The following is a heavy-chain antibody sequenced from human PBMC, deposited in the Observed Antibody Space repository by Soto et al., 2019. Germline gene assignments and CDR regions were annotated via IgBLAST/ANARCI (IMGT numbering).Heavy chain of an antibody. V-gene: IGHV3-30*18. CDR2: ISYDGSKR. Sequence: QVQLVESGGGVVQPGRSPRLSCAASGFTFSSYGMHWLRQAPGKGLEWVAVISYDGSKRDYVDSVKGRFTISRDNSKNTLYLQMNSLRVEDTAVYFCAKDRGVRGGSLDSWGQGTLVTVSS. CDR1: GFTFSSYG. CDR3: AKDRGVRGGSLDS. J-gene: IGHJ4*02. D-gene: IGHD3-10*01.